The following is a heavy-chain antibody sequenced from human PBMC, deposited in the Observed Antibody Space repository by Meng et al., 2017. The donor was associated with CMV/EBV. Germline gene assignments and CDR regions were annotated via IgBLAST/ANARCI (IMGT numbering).Heavy chain of an antibody. CDR3: ARVAGLLGYCSSTSCSKYYYYYYGMDV. V-gene: IGHV3-21*01. CDR1: GFTFSSYS. D-gene: IGHD2-2*03. Sequence: GESLKISCAASGFTFSSYSMNWVRQAPGKGLEWVSSISSSSSYIYYADSVKGRFTISRDNAKNSLYLQMNSLRAEDTAVYYCARVAGLLGYCSSTSCSKYYYYYYGMDVWGQGTTVTVSS. CDR2: ISSSSSYI. J-gene: IGHJ6*02.